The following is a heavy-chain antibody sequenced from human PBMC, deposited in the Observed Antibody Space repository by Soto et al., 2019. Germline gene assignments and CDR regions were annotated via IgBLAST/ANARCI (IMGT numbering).Heavy chain of an antibody. J-gene: IGHJ6*02. CDR3: ARDLWGYCGTDCYPLDV. CDR1: GGSISGYY. D-gene: IGHD2-21*02. V-gene: IGHV4-59*01. Sequence: PSETLSLTCTVSGGSISGYYWSWIRQPPGKGLEWIGYMYNNGSTVYNPSFKSRVTISVDTSKNQFSLNLNSVTAADTAVYYCARDLWGYCGTDCYPLDVWGQGTTVTVSS. CDR2: MYNNGST.